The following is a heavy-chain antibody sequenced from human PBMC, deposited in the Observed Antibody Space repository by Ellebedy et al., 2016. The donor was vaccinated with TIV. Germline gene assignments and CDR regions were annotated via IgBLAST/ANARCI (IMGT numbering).Heavy chain of an antibody. V-gene: IGHV3-48*01. CDR2: IDTRSTSL. Sequence: GESLKISCVASGFTFSGYSMNWVRQAPGKGLEWISYIDTRSTSLYADAVKGRFTISRDNSKNTLFLQMDSLRVEDTAVYYCAKPPVGFYYEGVSSYPSEFDHWGQGTLVTVSS. CDR3: AKPPVGFYYEGVSSYPSEFDH. J-gene: IGHJ4*02. D-gene: IGHD3-22*01. CDR1: GFTFSGYS.